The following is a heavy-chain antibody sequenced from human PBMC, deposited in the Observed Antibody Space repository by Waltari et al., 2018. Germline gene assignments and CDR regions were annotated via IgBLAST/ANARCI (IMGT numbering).Heavy chain of an antibody. CDR1: GFTFSSYA. V-gene: IGHV3-23*01. CDR2: ISGSGGST. J-gene: IGHJ4*02. D-gene: IGHD2-15*01. Sequence: EVQLLESGGGLVQPGGSMRLSCAASGFTFSSYAMSWVRQAPGKGLEWVSAISGSGGSTYYADSVKGRFTISRDNSKNTLYLQMNSLRAEDTAVYYCAKCSGGSYSSFDYWGQGTLVTVSS. CDR3: AKCSGGSYSSFDY.